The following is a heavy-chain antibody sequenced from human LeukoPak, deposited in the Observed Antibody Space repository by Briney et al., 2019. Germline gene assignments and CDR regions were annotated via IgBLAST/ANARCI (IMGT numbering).Heavy chain of an antibody. Sequence: GGSLRLSCEGSGFTSITYGMSWVRQAPGKVLEWVSTLGGGDAGIYYADSVYDRFTISRHKSKNTLYLQMNSLRVEDTAVYYCAKDRGSGWYFDYWGQGTLVTVSS. V-gene: IGHV3-23*01. J-gene: IGHJ4*02. D-gene: IGHD6-19*01. CDR1: GFTSITYG. CDR2: LGGGDAGI. CDR3: AKDRGSGWYFDY.